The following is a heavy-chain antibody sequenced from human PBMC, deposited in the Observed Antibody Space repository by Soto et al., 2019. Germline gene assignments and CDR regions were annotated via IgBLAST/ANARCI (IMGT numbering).Heavy chain of an antibody. J-gene: IGHJ3*02. CDR1: GFTFSSYG. CDR2: IWYDGSNK. D-gene: IGHD3-22*01. CDR3: ARDNRYYYDSSGYSFRDAFDI. V-gene: IGHV3-33*01. Sequence: PGGSLRLSCAASGFTFSSYGMHWVRQAPGKGLEWVAVIWYDGSNKYYADSVKGRFTISRDNSKNTLYLQMNSLRAEDTAVYYCARDNRYYYDSSGYSFRDAFDIWGQGTMVTVSS.